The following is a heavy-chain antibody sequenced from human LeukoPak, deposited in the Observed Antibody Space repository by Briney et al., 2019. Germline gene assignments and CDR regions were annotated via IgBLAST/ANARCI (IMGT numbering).Heavy chain of an antibody. CDR1: GYTFTGYY. Sequence: ASVTVSCKASGYTFTGYYMHWVRQAPGQGLEWLGWINPHTGDTYHAQKFQGRVTMTSDASVNTAYMQLSRLKSDDTAIYYCARGEAPEDKWGQGTLVTVSS. V-gene: IGHV1-2*02. CDR2: INPHTGDT. J-gene: IGHJ4*02. CDR3: ARGEAPEDK.